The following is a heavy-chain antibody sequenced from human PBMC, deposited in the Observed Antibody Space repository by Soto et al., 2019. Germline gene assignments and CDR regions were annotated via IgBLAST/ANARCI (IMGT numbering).Heavy chain of an antibody. J-gene: IGHJ6*02. D-gene: IGHD3-3*01. CDR2: IIPIFGTA. V-gene: IGHV1-69*01. CDR3: ARPITMRFYYYYGMDV. CDR1: GGTFSSYA. Sequence: QVQLVQSGAEVKKPGSSVKVSCKASGGTFSSYAISWVRQAPGQGLEWMGGIIPIFGTANYAQKFQGRVTITADESTSTDYMELSSLRSEDTAVYYCARPITMRFYYYYGMDVWGQGTTVTVSS.